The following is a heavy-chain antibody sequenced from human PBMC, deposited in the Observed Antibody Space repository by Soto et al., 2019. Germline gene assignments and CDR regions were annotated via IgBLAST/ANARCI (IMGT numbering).Heavy chain of an antibody. Sequence: GSLRLSCEFSGFTLNTYSMNWVRQAPGKGLEWVSFITSSGSTTYYADSVKGRFTVSRDNVKNSLFLQMNSLRDEDTAVYYCARVAIASGGVIAVTYALDVWGQGTTVTVSS. CDR2: ITSSGSTT. CDR3: ARVAIASGGVIAVTYALDV. V-gene: IGHV3-48*02. CDR1: GFTLNTYS. J-gene: IGHJ6*02. D-gene: IGHD3-16*02.